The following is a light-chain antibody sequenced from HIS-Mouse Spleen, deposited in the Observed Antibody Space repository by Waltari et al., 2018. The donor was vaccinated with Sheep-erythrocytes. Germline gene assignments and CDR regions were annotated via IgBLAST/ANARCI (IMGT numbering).Light chain of an antibody. CDR2: EGS. V-gene: IGLV2-23*01. J-gene: IGLJ3*02. Sequence: QSALTQPASVSGSPGQSITIPCTGTSSDVGSYNLVSLYHQHPGKAPKLMIYEGSKRPSGVSNRFSGSKSGNTASLTISGLQAEDEADYYCCSYAGSSTPWVFGGGTKLTVL. CDR3: CSYAGSSTPWV. CDR1: SSDVGSYNL.